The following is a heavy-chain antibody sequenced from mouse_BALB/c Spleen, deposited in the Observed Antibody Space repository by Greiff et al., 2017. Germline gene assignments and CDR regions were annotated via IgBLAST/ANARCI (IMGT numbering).Heavy chain of an antibody. CDR2: IDPFNGGT. CDR1: GYSFTSYY. CDR3: ASSSYYGSFDY. V-gene: IGHV1S135*01. D-gene: IGHD1-1*01. J-gene: IGHJ2*01. Sequence: VQLQQSGPELMKPGASVKISCKASGYSFTSYYMHWVKQSHGKSLEWIGYIDPFNGGTSYNQKFKGKATLTVDKSSSTAYMHLSSLTSEDSAVYYCASSSYYGSFDYWGQGTTLTVSS.